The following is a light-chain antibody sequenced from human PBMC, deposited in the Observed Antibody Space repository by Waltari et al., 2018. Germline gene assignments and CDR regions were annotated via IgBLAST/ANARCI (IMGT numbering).Light chain of an antibody. Sequence: QSVLTQPPSASGTPGQRVTISCSGSSSNIGRNTVNWYLHLPGTAPKLLNYRNAQRPSGGPDRFSGAKSGTAASLAISGPQSEDEADYFCAAWDDSLGGWVFGGGTRLTVL. J-gene: IGLJ3*02. CDR1: SSNIGRNT. V-gene: IGLV1-44*01. CDR2: RNA. CDR3: AAWDDSLGGWV.